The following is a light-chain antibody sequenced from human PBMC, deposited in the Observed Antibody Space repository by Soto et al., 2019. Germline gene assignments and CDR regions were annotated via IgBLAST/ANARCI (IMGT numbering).Light chain of an antibody. CDR1: QSVHSA. CDR2: DAS. J-gene: IGKJ4*01. CDR3: QQYGTWPPLT. Sequence: DIVMTQSPATLSVSPGEGATLSCRASQSVHSALAWYQQRPGQTPRLLIYDASTRATGIPDRFSGSGSGTEFTLTISSLPSEDFAIYYCQQYGTWPPLTFGGGTKVEI. V-gene: IGKV3-15*01.